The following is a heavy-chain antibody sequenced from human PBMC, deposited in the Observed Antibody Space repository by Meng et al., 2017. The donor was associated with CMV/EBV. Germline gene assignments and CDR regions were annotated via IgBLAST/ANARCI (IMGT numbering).Heavy chain of an antibody. CDR1: GGSFSGYY. D-gene: IGHD2-2*01. V-gene: IGHV4-34*01. CDR2: INHSGST. Sequence: GSLRLSCAVYGGSFSGYYWSWIRQPPGKGLEWIGEINHSGSTNYNPSLKSRVTISVDTSKNQFSLKLSSVTAADTAVYYCASRVDCSSTSCYVGYYGMDVWGQGTTVTVSS. J-gene: IGHJ6*02. CDR3: ASRVDCSSTSCYVGYYGMDV.